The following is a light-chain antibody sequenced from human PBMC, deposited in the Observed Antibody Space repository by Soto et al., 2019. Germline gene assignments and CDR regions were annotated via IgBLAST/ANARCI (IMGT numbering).Light chain of an antibody. CDR3: QQLHGYQRA. CDR1: QGMSTY. CDR2: SAS. J-gene: IGKJ4*01. V-gene: IGKV1-9*01. Sequence: IQLTQSPSFLSASVGDTVTITCRASQGMSTYLAWYQQKPGKVPKLLLRSASTLQSGVPPRFSGGGSGTEFTLTIGILQPYDSGSYSCQQLHGYQRAFGWGTNVEIK.